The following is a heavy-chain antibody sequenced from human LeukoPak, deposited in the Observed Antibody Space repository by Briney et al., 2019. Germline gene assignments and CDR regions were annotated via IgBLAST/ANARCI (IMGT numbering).Heavy chain of an antibody. CDR2: IYYSGST. V-gene: IGHV4-59*08. Sequence: SETLSLTCTVSGGSISSYYWSWIRQPPGKGREWIGCIYYSGSTNYNPSLKSRVNISVDTSKNQFSQKLSSVTAADTAVYYCASGSLAVAGRGFDYWSQGTLVTVSS. CDR1: GGSISSYY. CDR3: ASGSLAVAGRGFDY. J-gene: IGHJ4*02. D-gene: IGHD6-19*01.